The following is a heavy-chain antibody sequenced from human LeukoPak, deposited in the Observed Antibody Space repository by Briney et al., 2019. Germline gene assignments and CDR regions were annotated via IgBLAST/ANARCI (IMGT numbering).Heavy chain of an antibody. V-gene: IGHV4-38-2*01. CDR3: ARSTFAGGNVNFDY. CDR2: IYHSGST. J-gene: IGHJ4*02. Sequence: SETLSLTCAVSGYSISSGYYWGWIRQPPGKGLEWIGSIYHSGSTYYNPSLKSRATISVDTSNNQFSLKLSSVTAADTAVYYCARSTFAGGNVNFDYWGQGTLVTVSS. CDR1: GYSISSGYY. D-gene: IGHD4-23*01.